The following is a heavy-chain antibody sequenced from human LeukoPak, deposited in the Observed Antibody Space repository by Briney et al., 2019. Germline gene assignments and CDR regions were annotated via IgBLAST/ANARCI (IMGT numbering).Heavy chain of an antibody. V-gene: IGHV3-64D*09. J-gene: IGHJ5*02. CDR2: ISSNGGST. Sequence: GGSLRLSCSASGFTFSSYAMHWVRQAPGKGLEYVSAISSNGGSTYYADSVKGRFTISRDNSENTLYLQMSSLRAEDTAVYYCVKSGYSSSGWFDPWGQGTLVTVSS. CDR1: GFTFSSYA. CDR3: VKSGYSSSGWFDP. D-gene: IGHD6-13*01.